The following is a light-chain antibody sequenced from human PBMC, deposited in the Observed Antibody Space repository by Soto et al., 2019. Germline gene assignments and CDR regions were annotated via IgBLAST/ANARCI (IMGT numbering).Light chain of an antibody. V-gene: IGLV1-40*01. Sequence: QSVLTQPTSVSGAPGQRVIIYCTGSSSNIGIGYDVHWYQQLPGTAPRLLIFGNNNRPSGVPDRFSGSKSGTSASLAITGLQAEDEGHYYYQSYDSSLSGSVVFGGGTKVTVL. CDR3: QSYDSSLSGSVV. CDR1: SSNIGIGYD. J-gene: IGLJ2*01. CDR2: GNN.